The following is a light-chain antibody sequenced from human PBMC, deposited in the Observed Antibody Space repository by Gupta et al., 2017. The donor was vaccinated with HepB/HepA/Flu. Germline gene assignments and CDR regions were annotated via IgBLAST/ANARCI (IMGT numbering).Light chain of an antibody. CDR2: NHN. Sequence: SVLTQPPSASEPPGPRVTISCSGGRSNIASNSVNWYQQLPGTAPKLLIYNHNQRPSGVPDRFSGSKSGTSASLAISGLQAEDEADYYCASWDGSRNGWVFGGGTKLTVL. V-gene: IGLV1-44*01. J-gene: IGLJ3*02. CDR1: RSNIASNS. CDR3: ASWDGSRNGWV.